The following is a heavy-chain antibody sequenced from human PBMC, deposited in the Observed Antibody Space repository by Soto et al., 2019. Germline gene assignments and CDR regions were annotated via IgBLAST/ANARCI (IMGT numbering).Heavy chain of an antibody. CDR1: GWKFVYYG. V-gene: IGHV3-9*01. D-gene: IGHD3-22*01. CDR2: ISYYSGSI. J-gene: IGHJ3*02. Sequence: PGVPRIRYWTASGWKFVYYGMHWVRQVTGKGLEWVSGISYYSGSIGYVDSVKGRFTISRDNAKNSFYLQMISLRVEDTAMYYCARGDFHNTSGPFSDAFDIWGQGTMVTVSS. CDR3: ARGDFHNTSGPFSDAFDI.